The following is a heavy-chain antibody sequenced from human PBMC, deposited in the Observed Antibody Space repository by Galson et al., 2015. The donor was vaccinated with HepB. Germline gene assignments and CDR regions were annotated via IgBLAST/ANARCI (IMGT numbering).Heavy chain of an antibody. CDR2: IIPIFGTA. CDR1: GDTFSSYT. D-gene: IGHD3-10*01. CDR3: ARDREEVALVRGIIPTTAYFDL. Sequence: SVKVSCKASGDTFSSYTFSWVRQAPGQGLEWMGGIIPIFGTANYAQKFQGRVTITADKSTNTAYMELSSLRSEDTAVYYCARDREEVALVRGIIPTTAYFDLWGRGTLVTVSS. V-gene: IGHV1-69*06. J-gene: IGHJ2*01.